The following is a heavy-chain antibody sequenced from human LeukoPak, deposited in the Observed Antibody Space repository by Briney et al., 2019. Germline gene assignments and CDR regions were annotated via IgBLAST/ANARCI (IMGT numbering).Heavy chain of an antibody. CDR1: GGSFSGYY. Sequence: PSETLSLTCAVYGGSFSGYYWSWIRQSAGKGLEWIGRIYLSGHTNYKPSLKSRVTISVDTSKNQFSLKLSSVTAADTAVYYCARRMRGYSYGYLGYWGQGTLVTVSS. V-gene: IGHV4-59*10. J-gene: IGHJ4*02. CDR3: ARRMRGYSYGYLGY. CDR2: IYLSGHT. D-gene: IGHD5-18*01.